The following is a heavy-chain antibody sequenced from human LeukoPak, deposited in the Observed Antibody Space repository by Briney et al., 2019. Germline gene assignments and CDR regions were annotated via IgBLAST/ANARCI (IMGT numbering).Heavy chain of an antibody. D-gene: IGHD4-17*01. J-gene: IGHJ4*02. CDR2: IYYSGGA. V-gene: IGHV4-39*01. CDR3: ARHPQGLRPFDY. CDR1: GGTISSSSTY. Sequence: PSETLSLTCTVSGGTISSSSTYWGWIRQPPGKGLEWIGRIYYSGGAYYNPSLRSRVSISVDTFKNQFSLKLSSVTAADTAVYYCARHPQGLRPFDYWGQGTQVTVSS.